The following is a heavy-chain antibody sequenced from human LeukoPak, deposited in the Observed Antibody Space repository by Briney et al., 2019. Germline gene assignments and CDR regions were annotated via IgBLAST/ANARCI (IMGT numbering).Heavy chain of an antibody. CDR2: IIPIFGTA. V-gene: IGHV1-69*05. J-gene: IGHJ4*02. CDR3: ARERRDGYTGPHDY. Sequence: SVKVSCKASGATLSSYASSWLRQPLGQGLDWMGRIIPIFGTANYAQKFQGRVTITTDESTSTAYMELSSLRSEDTAVYYCARERRDGYTGPHDYWGQGALVTVSS. D-gene: IGHD5-24*01. CDR1: GATLSSYA.